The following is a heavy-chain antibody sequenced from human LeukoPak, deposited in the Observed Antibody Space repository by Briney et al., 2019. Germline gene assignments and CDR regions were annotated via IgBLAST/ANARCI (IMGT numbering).Heavy chain of an antibody. CDR2: ISGSGGST. CDR3: ARYQLLYNDAFDI. J-gene: IGHJ3*02. CDR1: GFTFNSYA. V-gene: IGHV3-23*01. Sequence: GSLRLSCAASGFTFNSYAMSWVRQAPGKGLEWVSAISGSGGSTYYADSVKGRFTISRDNSKNTLCLQMNSLRAEDTAVYYCARYQLLYNDAFDIWGQGTMVTVSS. D-gene: IGHD2-2*02.